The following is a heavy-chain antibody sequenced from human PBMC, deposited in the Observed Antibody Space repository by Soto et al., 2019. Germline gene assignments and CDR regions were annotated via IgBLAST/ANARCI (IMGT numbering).Heavy chain of an antibody. CDR3: ARAQYSSGWRDFNQCYYGIDV. CDR2: FDPEDGEA. CDR1: GYTLTELS. J-gene: IGHJ6*02. D-gene: IGHD6-19*01. Sequence: ASVKVSCKVSGYTLTELSMHWVRQAPGKGLEWMGGFDPEDGEAIYAQKFQGRVTMTEDTSTDTAYMELSSLRSEDTAVYYCARAQYSSGWRDFNQCYYGIDVWGQGTTVTVSS. V-gene: IGHV1-24*01.